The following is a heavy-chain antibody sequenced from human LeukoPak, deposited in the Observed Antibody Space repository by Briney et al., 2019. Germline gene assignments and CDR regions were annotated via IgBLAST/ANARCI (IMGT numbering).Heavy chain of an antibody. CDR1: GYTFTSYD. J-gene: IGHJ3*02. CDR3: ARGMRGNDAFDI. CDR2: MNPNSGNT. V-gene: IGHV1-8*01. Sequence: ASVRVSCKASGYTFTSYDINWVRQATGQGLEWIGWMNPNSGNTGYAQKFRGRVTMTRDTSISTAYMELSSLTSEDTAVYYCARGMRGNDAFDIWGQGTMVTVSS.